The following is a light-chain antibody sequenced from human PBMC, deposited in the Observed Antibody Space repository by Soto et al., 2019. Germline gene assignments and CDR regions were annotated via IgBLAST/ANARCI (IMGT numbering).Light chain of an antibody. CDR2: DVS. CDR3: QQYDSPGWT. J-gene: IGKJ1*01. V-gene: IGKV1-5*01. CDR1: QSISSW. Sequence: DIHIAHSPSALSASVRDRVTITCRASQSISSWLAWYQQKPGKAPNLLIYDVSSLDSGVPSRFSGSGSGTEFTLTISSLQPDDVATYYCQQYDSPGWTFGQGTKVAIK.